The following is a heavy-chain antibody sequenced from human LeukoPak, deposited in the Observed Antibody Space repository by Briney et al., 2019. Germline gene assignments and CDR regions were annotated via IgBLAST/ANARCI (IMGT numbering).Heavy chain of an antibody. V-gene: IGHV3-13*01. D-gene: IGHD3-10*01. J-gene: IGHJ2*01. CDR3: ARGWFGESAECFDL. CDR2: IGTLGDT. CDR1: GFIFKTYD. Sequence: PGGSLRLSCAGSGFIFKTYDMHWVRQVTGKGLEWVSSIGTLGDTFYPDSVKGRFTISREDAQNSLYLQMNNLGAGDTAVYYCARGWFGESAECFDLWGRGTLVTVSS.